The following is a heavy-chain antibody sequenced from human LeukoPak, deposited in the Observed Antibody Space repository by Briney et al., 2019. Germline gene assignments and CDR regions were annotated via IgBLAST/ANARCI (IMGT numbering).Heavy chain of an antibody. CDR3: ARTFGNNYGDY. Sequence: SCKASGYSLIDYYMHWVRQAPGKGLEWVAVIWYDGSNKYYADSVKGRFTISRDNSKNTLYLQMNSLRAEDTAVYYCARTFGNNYGDYWGHGTLVTVSS. V-gene: IGHV3-33*01. CDR1: GYSLIDYY. J-gene: IGHJ4*01. D-gene: IGHD5-18*01. CDR2: IWYDGSNK.